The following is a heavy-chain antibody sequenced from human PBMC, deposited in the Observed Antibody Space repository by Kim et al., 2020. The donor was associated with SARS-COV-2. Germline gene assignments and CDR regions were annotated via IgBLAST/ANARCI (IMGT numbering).Heavy chain of an antibody. V-gene: IGHV3-74*01. D-gene: IGHD1-26*01. CDR2: T. CDR3: ARGLGSGSSSY. Sequence: TNYADSVKGRFTISRDNAKNTLYLQMNSLRAEDTAVYYCARGLGSGSSSYWGQGTLVTVSS. J-gene: IGHJ4*02.